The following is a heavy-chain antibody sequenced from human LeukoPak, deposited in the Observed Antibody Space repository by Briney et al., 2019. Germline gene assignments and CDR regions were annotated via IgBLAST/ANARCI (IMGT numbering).Heavy chain of an antibody. Sequence: GSLRLSCAASGFTVSSNYMSWVRQPPGKGLEWIGSIYYSGSTYYNPSLKSRVTISVDTSKNQFSLKLSSVTAADTAVYYCARHYDYGGISDAFDIWGQGTMVTVSS. V-gene: IGHV4-39*01. J-gene: IGHJ3*02. CDR3: ARHYDYGGISDAFDI. CDR1: GFTVSSNY. D-gene: IGHD4-23*01. CDR2: IYYSGST.